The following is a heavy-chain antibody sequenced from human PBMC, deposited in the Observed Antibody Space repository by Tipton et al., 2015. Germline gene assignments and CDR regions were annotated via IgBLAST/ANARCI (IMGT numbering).Heavy chain of an antibody. D-gene: IGHD6-6*01. Sequence: TLSLTCTVSSDSINKYYWSWIRQPPGKELQWIGYIQYSGGTNYNPSLESRVSMSVDTSKDQFSLKLSSVTAADTAVYYCARDLGQQLVGPYYFHYAMDVWGQGTSVTVSS. J-gene: IGHJ6*02. V-gene: IGHV4-59*01. CDR1: SDSINKYY. CDR3: ARDLGQQLVGPYYFHYAMDV. CDR2: IQYSGGT.